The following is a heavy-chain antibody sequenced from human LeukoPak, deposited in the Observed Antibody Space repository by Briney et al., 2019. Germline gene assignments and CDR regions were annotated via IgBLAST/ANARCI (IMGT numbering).Heavy chain of an antibody. V-gene: IGHV1-18*01. Sequence: ASVKVSCKASGYTFISYGISWVRQAPGQGLEWMGWISTYNGNTNYAQKFQGRVTMTTDTSTSTAYMELSSLRSEDTAVYYCASLGSGSSPIIDFDYWGQGTLVTVSS. CDR1: GYTFISYG. D-gene: IGHD3-10*01. CDR2: ISTYNGNT. J-gene: IGHJ4*02. CDR3: ASLGSGSSPIIDFDY.